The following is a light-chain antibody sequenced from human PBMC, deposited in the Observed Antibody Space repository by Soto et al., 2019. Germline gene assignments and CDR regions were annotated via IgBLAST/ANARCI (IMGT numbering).Light chain of an antibody. V-gene: IGKV3D-20*02. Sequence: EIVLTQSPGTLSLSPGERATLSCRASQTVRNNYLAWYQQKPGQAPRLLIYDASSRATGIPDRFSGGGSGTDFTLTISRLEPEDFAVYYCQQRSSWPPPTFGGGTKVDIK. CDR1: QTVRNNY. J-gene: IGKJ4*01. CDR2: DAS. CDR3: QQRSSWPPPT.